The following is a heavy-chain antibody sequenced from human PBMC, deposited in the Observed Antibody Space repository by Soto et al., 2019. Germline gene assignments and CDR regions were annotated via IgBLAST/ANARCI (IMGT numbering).Heavy chain of an antibody. V-gene: IGHV4-59*01. D-gene: IGHD1-20*01. CDR3: ARDRITPYYYYGMDV. J-gene: IGHJ6*02. Sequence: SETLSLTCTVSGGSISGYYWSWIRQPPGKGLEWIGYIYYSGSTNYNPSLKSRVTISVDTSKNQFSLKLSSVTAADTAVYYCARDRITPYYYYGMDVWGQGTTVTVSS. CDR1: GGSISGYY. CDR2: IYYSGST.